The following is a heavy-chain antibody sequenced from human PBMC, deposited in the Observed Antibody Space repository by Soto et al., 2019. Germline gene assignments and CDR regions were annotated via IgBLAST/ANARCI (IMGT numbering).Heavy chain of an antibody. CDR3: ARALGGLRGAFDI. Sequence: SVKVSCKASGGTFSSYAISWVRQAPGQGLEWMGGIIPIFGTTNYAQKFQGRVTITADESTSTAYMELSSLRSEDTAVYYCARALGGLRGAFDIWGQGTMVTVSS. J-gene: IGHJ3*02. CDR1: GGTFSSYA. CDR2: IIPIFGTT. D-gene: IGHD4-17*01. V-gene: IGHV1-69*13.